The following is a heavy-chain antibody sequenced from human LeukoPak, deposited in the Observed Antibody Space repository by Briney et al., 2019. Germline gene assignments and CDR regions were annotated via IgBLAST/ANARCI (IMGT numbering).Heavy chain of an antibody. CDR2: FNYSGST. J-gene: IGHJ4*02. Sequence: SETLSLTCTVSGGSISGYYWSWIRQPPGKGLEWIGYFNYSGSTNYNPSLKSRVTISVDTSKNQFSLKLSSVTAADTAVYYCARGGNSSGWLGDYWGQGTLVTVSS. V-gene: IGHV4-59*13. D-gene: IGHD6-19*01. CDR3: ARGGNSSGWLGDY. CDR1: GGSISGYY.